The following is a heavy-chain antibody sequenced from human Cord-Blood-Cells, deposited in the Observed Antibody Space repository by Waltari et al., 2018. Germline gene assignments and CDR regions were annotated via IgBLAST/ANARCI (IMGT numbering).Heavy chain of an antibody. J-gene: IGHJ4*02. V-gene: IGHV3-21*01. CDR2: ISSSRSYI. CDR1: GFTFSSYS. D-gene: IGHD2-2*01. CDR3: AIDQVAGTSCYDY. Sequence: EVQLVESGGGLVKPGGSLRLSCAASGFTFSSYSMNWVRQAPGKGLEWVSSISSSRSYIYYADTVKGRFTISRDNAKISLYLQMNGLRAEDTAVYYCAIDQVAGTSCYDYWGQGTLVTVSS.